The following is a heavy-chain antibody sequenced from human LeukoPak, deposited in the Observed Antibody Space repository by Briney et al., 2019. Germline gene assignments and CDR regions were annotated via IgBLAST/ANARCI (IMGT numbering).Heavy chain of an antibody. V-gene: IGHV6-1*01. Sequence: SQTLSLTCAISGDSVSSNSAAWNWIRQSPSRGLEWLGRTYYRSKWYNDYAVSVKSRITINPDTSKNQFSLQLNSVTPEDTAVYYCARITMVRGGPPQDYYYYGMDVWGQGTTVTVSS. D-gene: IGHD3-10*01. CDR2: TYYRSKWYN. CDR3: ARITMVRGGPPQDYYYYGMDV. CDR1: GDSVSSNSAA. J-gene: IGHJ6*02.